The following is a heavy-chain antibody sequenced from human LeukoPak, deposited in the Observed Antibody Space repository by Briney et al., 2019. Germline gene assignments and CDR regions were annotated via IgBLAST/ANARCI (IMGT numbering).Heavy chain of an antibody. CDR1: GGSISSGSYY. CDR3: ARHMIYYGSGRGAFDI. V-gene: IGHV4-61*02. Sequence: SETLSLTCTVSGGSISSGSYYWSWIRQPAGKGLEWIGRIYTSGSTNYNPSLKSRVTISVDTSKNQFSLKLSSVTAADTAVYYCARHMIYYGSGRGAFDIWGQGTMVTVSS. J-gene: IGHJ3*02. D-gene: IGHD3-10*01. CDR2: IYTSGST.